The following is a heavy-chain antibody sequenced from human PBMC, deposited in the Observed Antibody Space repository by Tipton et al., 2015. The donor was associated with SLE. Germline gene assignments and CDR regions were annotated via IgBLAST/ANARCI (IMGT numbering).Heavy chain of an antibody. CDR3: AKEITISLDAFDI. D-gene: IGHD3-3*01. J-gene: IGHJ3*02. CDR1: GFTFSSYG. Sequence: SLRLSCAASGFTFSSYGMHWVRQAPGKGLEWVAFIRYDGSNKYYADSVKGRFTISRDNSKNTLYLQMNSLRAEDTAVYYCAKEITISLDAFDIWGQGTMVTVSS. CDR2: IRYDGSNK. V-gene: IGHV3-30*02.